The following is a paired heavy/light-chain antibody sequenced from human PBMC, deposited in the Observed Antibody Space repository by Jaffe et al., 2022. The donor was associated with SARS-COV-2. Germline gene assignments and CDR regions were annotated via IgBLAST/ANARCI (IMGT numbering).Light chain of an antibody. Sequence: QSVLTQPPSVSGAPGQRVTISCTGSSSNIGAGYDVHWYQQLPGTAPKLLIYDNSNRPSGVPDRFSGSKSGTSASLAITGLQAEDEADYYCQSYDSSLTASVFGGGTKLTVL. V-gene: IGLV1-40*01. CDR1: SSNIGAGYD. CDR3: QSYDSSLTASV. CDR2: DNS. J-gene: IGLJ3*02.
Heavy chain of an antibody. Sequence: QVQLQESGPGLVKPSQTLSLTCTVSGGSINSGSHYWSWIRQPAGKGLEWIGRIYSSGSTNYNPSLKSRVTISVDTSKNQFSLRLNSVTAADTAVYYCARVGRRIAAPLDYWGQGTLVTVSS. CDR1: GGSINSGSHY. J-gene: IGHJ4*02. D-gene: IGHD6-13*01. CDR3: ARVGRRIAAPLDY. CDR2: IYSSGST. V-gene: IGHV4-61*02.